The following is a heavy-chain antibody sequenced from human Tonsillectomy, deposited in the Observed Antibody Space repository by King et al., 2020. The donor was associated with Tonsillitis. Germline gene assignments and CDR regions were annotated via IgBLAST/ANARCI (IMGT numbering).Heavy chain of an antibody. J-gene: IGHJ5*02. CDR2: INSDGSRT. D-gene: IGHD6-19*01. CDR3: ARGITLAGTFWFDP. Sequence: VQLVESGGGLVQPGGSLRLSCAASGFTFSSYWMNWVRQAPGKGLVWVSRINSDGSRTSYADSVKGRFTISRDNAKNTLYLQMNSLRAEDTAVYYCARGITLAGTFWFDPWGQGTLVTVSS. CDR1: GFTFSSYW. V-gene: IGHV3-74*01.